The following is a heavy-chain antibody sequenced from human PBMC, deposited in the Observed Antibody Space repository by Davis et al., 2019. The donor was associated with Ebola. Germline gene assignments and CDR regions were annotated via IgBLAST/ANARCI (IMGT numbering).Heavy chain of an antibody. J-gene: IGHJ3*02. Sequence: GESLKISCAASGFTFSTYAFHWVRQAPGKGLEWVAVIWYDGSNEKYPDSVRGRFTISRDNSKNTLYLQMDSLRAEDTAVYYCAREFYYDTRGHRYDAFGIWGQGTMVSVSS. V-gene: IGHV3-33*01. CDR2: IWYDGSNE. CDR3: AREFYYDTRGHRYDAFGI. CDR1: GFTFSTYA. D-gene: IGHD3-22*01.